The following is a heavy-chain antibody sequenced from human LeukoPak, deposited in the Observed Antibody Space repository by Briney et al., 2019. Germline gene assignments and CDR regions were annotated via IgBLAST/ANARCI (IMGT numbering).Heavy chain of an antibody. V-gene: IGHV4-39*07. CDR1: GGSISLSYYY. J-gene: IGHJ4*02. Sequence: SETLSVTCSVSGGSISLSYYYWGWIRQPPGKALEWIGSVYYSGTTSYNPSLKSRVTISVDMSKNHFSLRLSSVTAADTAMYYCARGTLYSGWSYYFDYWGQGSQVTVSS. CDR2: VYYSGTT. D-gene: IGHD6-19*01. CDR3: ARGTLYSGWSYYFDY.